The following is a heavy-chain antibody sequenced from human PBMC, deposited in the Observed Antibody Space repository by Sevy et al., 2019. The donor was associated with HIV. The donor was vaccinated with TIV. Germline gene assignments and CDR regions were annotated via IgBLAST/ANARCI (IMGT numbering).Heavy chain of an antibody. CDR2: ISSSSSTI. D-gene: IGHD5-12*01. V-gene: IGHV3-48*02. CDR1: GFTFSSYS. J-gene: IGHJ4*02. Sequence: GGSLRLSCAASGFTFSSYSMKWVRQAPGKGLEWVSYISSSSSTIYYADSVKGRFTISRDNAKNSLYLQMNSLRDEDTAVYYCATGRVATIRTLDYWGQGTLVTVSS. CDR3: ATGRVATIRTLDY.